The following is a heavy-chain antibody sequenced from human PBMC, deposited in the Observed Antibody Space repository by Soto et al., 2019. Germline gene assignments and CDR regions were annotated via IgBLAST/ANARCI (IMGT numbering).Heavy chain of an antibody. CDR3: AREGVDTAMVSRQDYYYYMDV. V-gene: IGHV1-18*01. D-gene: IGHD5-18*01. J-gene: IGHJ6*03. CDR2: ISAYNGNT. CDR1: GYTFTSYG. Sequence: GASVKVSCKASGYTFTSYGISWVRQAPGQGLEWMGWISAYNGNTNYAQKLQGRVTMTTDTSTSTAYMELRSLRSDDTAVYYCAREGVDTAMVSRQDYYYYMDVWGKGTTVTVSS.